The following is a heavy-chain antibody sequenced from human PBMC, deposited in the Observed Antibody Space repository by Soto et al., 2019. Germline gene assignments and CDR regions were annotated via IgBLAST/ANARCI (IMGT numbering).Heavy chain of an antibody. CDR2: INAGNGAT. J-gene: IGHJ4*02. Sequence: ASVKVSCKASGYTFTTYAMHWVRQAPGQRLEWMGWINAGNGATKYSQNFQDRVTIARDTSASTAFMELSSLRSEDTAVYYCARGSAAAGPYYFDYWAQGTLVTVSS. V-gene: IGHV1-3*01. D-gene: IGHD6-13*01. CDR3: ARGSAAAGPYYFDY. CDR1: GYTFTTYA.